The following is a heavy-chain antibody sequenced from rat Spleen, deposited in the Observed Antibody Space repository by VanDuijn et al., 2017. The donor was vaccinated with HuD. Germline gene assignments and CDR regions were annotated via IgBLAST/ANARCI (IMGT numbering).Heavy chain of an antibody. D-gene: IGHD1-12*01. Sequence: EVQLQESGPGLVKPSQSLSLTCSVTGNSIANGYRWNWIRRFPGSKLEWMGYINSAGTTVYNPSLKSRISITRDTTRNQFFLQVDSVTTEDTATYYCARGYYVAFAYWGQGTLVTLSS. J-gene: IGHJ3*01. CDR1: GNSIANGYR. V-gene: IGHV3-3*01. CDR3: ARGYYVAFAY. CDR2: INSAGTT.